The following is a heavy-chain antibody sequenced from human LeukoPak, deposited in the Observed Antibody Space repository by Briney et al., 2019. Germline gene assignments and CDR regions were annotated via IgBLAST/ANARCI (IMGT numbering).Heavy chain of an antibody. V-gene: IGHV4-59*08. CDR3: ASLHVYGSGRL. CDR1: RCSISRYY. CDR2: IYHSRST. D-gene: IGHD3-10*01. Sequence: WDTLSLTCIVSRCSISRYYWSWLRQPPGTGLEGVGYIYHSRSTNYNPSLTSRDTISVDASKTELSLTLSSVPGADTAVYYCASLHVYGSGRLWGQGTRVSV. J-gene: IGHJ4*02.